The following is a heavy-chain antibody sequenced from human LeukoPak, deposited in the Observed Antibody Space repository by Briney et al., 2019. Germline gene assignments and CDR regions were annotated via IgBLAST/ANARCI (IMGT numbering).Heavy chain of an antibody. V-gene: IGHV4-39*01. Sequence: SETLSLTCSVSGGSISNDNYYWGWIRQPPGKGLGWIGSIYNSGSTYYNPSLKSRVTVSVDRPKNHFYLRLNSVTAADTAVYYCARHVASYDFDFWGQGILVTVSS. D-gene: IGHD2-21*01. CDR2: IYNSGST. CDR3: ARHVASYDFDF. CDR1: GGSISNDNYY. J-gene: IGHJ4*02.